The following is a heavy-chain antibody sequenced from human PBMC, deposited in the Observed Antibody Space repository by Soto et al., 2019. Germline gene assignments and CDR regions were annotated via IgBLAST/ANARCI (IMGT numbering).Heavy chain of an antibody. D-gene: IGHD2-21*02. CDR1: GGSISSYY. J-gene: IGHJ4*02. V-gene: IGHV4-59*01. Sequence: SETLSLTCTVSGGSISSYYWSWIRQSPGKGLEWLGDIYYSGSTSYNPALKSRATISVDTSKKQLSLKLRSVTAADTAVYYCARGMGGGVWRYHFDYWGQGILVTVSS. CDR2: IYYSGST. CDR3: ARGMGGGVWRYHFDY.